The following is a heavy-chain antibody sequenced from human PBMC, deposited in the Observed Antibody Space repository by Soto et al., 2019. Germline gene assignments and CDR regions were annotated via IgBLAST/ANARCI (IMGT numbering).Heavy chain of an antibody. Sequence: SETLSLTCAVYGGSFSGYYWSWIRQPPGKGLEWIGEINHSGSTNYNPSLKSRVTISVDTSKNQFSLKLSSVTAADTAVYYCARGILRSSGYYYLFDYWGQGKLVTVS. D-gene: IGHD3-22*01. CDR1: GGSFSGYY. CDR3: ARGILRSSGYYYLFDY. CDR2: INHSGST. V-gene: IGHV4-34*01. J-gene: IGHJ4*02.